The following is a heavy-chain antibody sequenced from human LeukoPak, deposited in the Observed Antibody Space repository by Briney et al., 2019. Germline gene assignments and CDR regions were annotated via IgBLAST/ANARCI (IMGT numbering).Heavy chain of an antibody. Sequence: GGSLRLSCAASGFTFSSYGMHWVRQAPGKGLEWVAVISYDGSNKFYADSVKGRFTISRGNSKNTLYLQMNSLRAEDTAVYYCAKPWGGYYSDAFDIWGQGTMVTVSS. D-gene: IGHD3-3*01. CDR2: ISYDGSNK. CDR3: AKPWGGYYSDAFDI. CDR1: GFTFSSYG. V-gene: IGHV3-30*18. J-gene: IGHJ3*02.